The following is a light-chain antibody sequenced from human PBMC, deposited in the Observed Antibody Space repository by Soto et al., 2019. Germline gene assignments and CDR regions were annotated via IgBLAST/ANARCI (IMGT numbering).Light chain of an antibody. V-gene: IGKV3-20*01. J-gene: IGKJ4*01. CDR1: QSVSSSY. CDR3: QQFSSYPLT. Sequence: EIVLTQSPATLSLSPGARATLSCRASQSVSSSYLAWYQQKPGQAPRLLIYDASSRATGIPARFSGGGSGTDFTLTISRLEPEDFAVYYCQQFSSYPLTFGGGTKVDIK. CDR2: DAS.